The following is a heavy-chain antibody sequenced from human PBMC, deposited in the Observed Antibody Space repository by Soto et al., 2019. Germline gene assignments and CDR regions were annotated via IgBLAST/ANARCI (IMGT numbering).Heavy chain of an antibody. CDR3: ARDAHIVVVTANFDY. D-gene: IGHD2-21*02. V-gene: IGHV1-18*01. Sequence: VKVSCKASGYTFTSYGISWVRQAPGQGLEWMGWISAYNGNTNYAQKLQGRVTMTTDTSTSTAYMELRSLRSDDTAVYYCARDAHIVVVTANFDYWGQGTLVTVSS. CDR1: GYTFTSYG. CDR2: ISAYNGNT. J-gene: IGHJ4*02.